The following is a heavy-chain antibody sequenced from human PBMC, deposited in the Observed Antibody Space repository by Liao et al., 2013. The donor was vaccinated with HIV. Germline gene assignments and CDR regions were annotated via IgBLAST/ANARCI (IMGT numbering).Heavy chain of an antibody. CDR1: GGSISSYY. CDR2: IYYSGST. J-gene: IGHJ6*03. CDR3: ARERITGTIYYYYYMDV. D-gene: IGHD1-20*01. Sequence: QVQLQESGPGLVKPSETLSLTCTVSGGSISSYYWSWIRQPPGKGLEWIGYIYYSGSTNYNPSLKSRVTISVDTSKNQFSLKLSSVTAADTAVYYCARERITGTIYYYYYMDVWGKGTTVTVSS. V-gene: IGHV4-59*12.